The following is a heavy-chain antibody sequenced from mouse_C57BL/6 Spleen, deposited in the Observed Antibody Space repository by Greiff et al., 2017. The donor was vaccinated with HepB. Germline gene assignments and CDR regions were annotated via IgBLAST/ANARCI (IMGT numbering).Heavy chain of an antibody. V-gene: IGHV2-6-1*01. D-gene: IGHD6-1*01. CDR1: GFSLTSYG. Sequence: QVQLQQSGPGLVAPSQSLSITCTVSGFSLTSYGVHWVRQPPGKGLEWLVVIWSDGSTTYNSALKSRLSISKDNSKSQVFLKMNSLQTDDTAMYYCARHASTLYAMDYWGQGTSVTVSS. CDR3: ARHASTLYAMDY. J-gene: IGHJ4*01. CDR2: IWSDGST.